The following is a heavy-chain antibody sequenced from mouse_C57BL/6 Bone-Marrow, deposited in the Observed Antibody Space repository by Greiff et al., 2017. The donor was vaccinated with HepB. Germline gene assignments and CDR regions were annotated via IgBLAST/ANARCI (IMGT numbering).Heavy chain of an antibody. D-gene: IGHD1-1*02. CDR3: ARQEVAWFAY. CDR2: ISSGGSYT. J-gene: IGHJ3*01. CDR1: GFTFSSYG. Sequence: EVKLVESGGDLVKPGGSLKLSCAASGFTFSSYGMSWVRQTPDKRLEWVATISSGGSYTYYPDSVKGRFTISRDNAKNTLYLQMGSLKSEDTAMYYCARQEVAWFAYWGQGTLVTVSA. V-gene: IGHV5-6*01.